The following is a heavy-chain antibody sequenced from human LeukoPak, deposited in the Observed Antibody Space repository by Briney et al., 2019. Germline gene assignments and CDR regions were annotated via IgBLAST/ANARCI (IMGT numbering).Heavy chain of an antibody. V-gene: IGHV3-7*03. J-gene: IGHJ4*02. CDR3: ARATPLISIAAAGTFDY. CDR1: GFTFSSYW. Sequence: PGGSLRLSCAASGFTFSSYWMSWVRQAPGKGLEWVANIKQDGREKYYVDSVKGRFTISRDNAKNSLYLQMNSLRAEDTAVYYCARATPLISIAAAGTFDYWGQGTLVTVSS. CDR2: IKQDGREK. D-gene: IGHD6-13*01.